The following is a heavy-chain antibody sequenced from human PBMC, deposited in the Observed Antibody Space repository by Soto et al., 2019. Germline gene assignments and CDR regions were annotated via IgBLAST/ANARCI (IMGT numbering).Heavy chain of an antibody. D-gene: IGHD5-12*01. Sequence: GASVKVSCKASGGSFSNFGISWVRQAPGQGREWMGGIVPVFGRPNYAQRFRGRLTITADESTSTGYMELISLRTDDTAVYYCASEGSGYNFWGQGTQVTVSS. V-gene: IGHV1-69*13. CDR2: IVPVFGRP. CDR1: GGSFSNFG. J-gene: IGHJ1*01. CDR3: ASEGSGYNF.